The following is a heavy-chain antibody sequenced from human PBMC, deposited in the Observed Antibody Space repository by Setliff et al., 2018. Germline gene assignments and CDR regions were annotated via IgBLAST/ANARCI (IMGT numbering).Heavy chain of an antibody. Sequence: SETLSLTCAVYGGSFSGYYWSWIRQPPGKGLEWIGEINHSGSTNYNPSLKSRVTISVDTSKNQFSLKVNSVTATDTAVYYCARGPCSSTSCYAAYWGQGTLVTVSS. CDR1: GGSFSGYY. CDR2: INHSGST. J-gene: IGHJ4*02. V-gene: IGHV4-34*01. CDR3: ARGPCSSTSCYAAY. D-gene: IGHD2-2*01.